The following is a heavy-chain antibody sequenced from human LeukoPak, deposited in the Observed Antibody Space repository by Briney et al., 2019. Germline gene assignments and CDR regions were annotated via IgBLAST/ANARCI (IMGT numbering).Heavy chain of an antibody. D-gene: IGHD1-14*01. CDR2: ISAYNGNT. CDR3: ARGLRNNWFDP. V-gene: IGHV1-18*01. Sequence: ASVKVSCKASGYTFTSYDINWVRQATGQGLEWMGWISAYNGNTNYAQKLQGRVTMTTDTSTSTAYMELRSLRSDDTAVYYCARGLRNNWFDPWGQGTLVTVSS. CDR1: GYTFTSYD. J-gene: IGHJ5*02.